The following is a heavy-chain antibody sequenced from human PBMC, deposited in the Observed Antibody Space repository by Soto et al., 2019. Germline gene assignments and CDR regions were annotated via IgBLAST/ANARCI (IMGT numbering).Heavy chain of an antibody. D-gene: IGHD7-27*01. CDR1: GGSISNHY. CDR2: IYYNGTT. V-gene: IGHV4-59*11. CDR3: TRANCYSEY. Sequence: QVQLQESGPGLVKPSETLSLTCTVSGGSISNHYWRWIRQPPGKGLEWIGYIYYNGTTNYNPSLKSRVTMSVDTSRNQISLKLTTVTAADTAVYYCTRANCYSEYWGQGTLVTVSS. J-gene: IGHJ4*02.